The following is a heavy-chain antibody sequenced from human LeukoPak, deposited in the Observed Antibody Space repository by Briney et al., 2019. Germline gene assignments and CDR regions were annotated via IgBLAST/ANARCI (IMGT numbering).Heavy chain of an antibody. D-gene: IGHD5-12*01. CDR2: VSYDGSNK. CDR3: AREFWGYSGYGFPHAFDY. J-gene: IGHJ4*02. CDR1: GFTFSSYA. Sequence: PGRSLRLSCAASGFTFSSYAMHWVRQAPGKGLEWVAVVSYDGSNKYYADSVKGRFTISRDNSKNTLYLQMNSLRAEDTAVYYCAREFWGYSGYGFPHAFDYWGQGTLVTVSS. V-gene: IGHV3-30-3*01.